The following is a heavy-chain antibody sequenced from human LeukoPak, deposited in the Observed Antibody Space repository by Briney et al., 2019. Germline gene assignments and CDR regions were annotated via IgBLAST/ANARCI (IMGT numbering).Heavy chain of an antibody. Sequence: SETLSLTCRVSGVSISSGSNYWGWIRQPAGKTPEWIGSIYSRGNTYYNPSLKSRVIILIDTAKNHFSLNLSSVTAADTAVYYCARSDGYGLVGIWGQGTMVTVSS. CDR3: ARSDGYGLVGI. J-gene: IGHJ3*02. CDR1: GVSISSGSNY. D-gene: IGHD3-10*01. V-gene: IGHV4-39*07. CDR2: IYSRGNT.